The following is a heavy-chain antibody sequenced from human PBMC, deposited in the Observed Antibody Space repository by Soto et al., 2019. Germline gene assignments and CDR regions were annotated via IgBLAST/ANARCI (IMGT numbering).Heavy chain of an antibody. V-gene: IGHV4-39*02. J-gene: IGHJ5*02. CDR2: IFYTGTT. CDR3: ARLVVVAPVANA. D-gene: IGHD2-2*01. CDR1: GGSISYNSYY. Sequence: SETLSLTCSVSGGSISYNSYYWGWIRQPPGKGLEWVGGIFYTGTTYYSPYLKDRVTISVDTSKNSFSLNLTSVTAADTAVYFCARLVVVAPVANAWGQGTLVTVSS.